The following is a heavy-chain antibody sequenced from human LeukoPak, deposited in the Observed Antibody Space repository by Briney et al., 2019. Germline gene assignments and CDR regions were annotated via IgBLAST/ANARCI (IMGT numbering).Heavy chain of an antibody. J-gene: IGHJ5*02. Sequence: GGSLRLSCAASGFTFDDYAMHWVRQAPGKGLEWVAVISSDGSNKYYADSVKGRFTVSRDSSKNTLYLQMNSLRGEDTAVYYCAKVPFDPWGQGTLVTVPS. CDR3: AKVPFDP. CDR1: GFTFDDYA. CDR2: ISSDGSNK. V-gene: IGHV3-30*18.